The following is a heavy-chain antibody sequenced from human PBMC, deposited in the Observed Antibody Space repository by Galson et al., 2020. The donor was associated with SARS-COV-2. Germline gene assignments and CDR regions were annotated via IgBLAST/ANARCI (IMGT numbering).Heavy chain of an antibody. D-gene: IGHD2-8*01. Sequence: GESLKISCAASGFTFSTYHMSWVRQAPGMGLEWLSVITDSGGATYYADSVKGRFTISRDNSRNMLYLQMNSLRAEDTALYYCANLMDPRRPPDSWGQGTLVTVSP. V-gene: IGHV3-23*01. CDR3: ANLMDPRRPPDS. J-gene: IGHJ5*01. CDR2: ITDSGGAT. CDR1: GFTFSTYH.